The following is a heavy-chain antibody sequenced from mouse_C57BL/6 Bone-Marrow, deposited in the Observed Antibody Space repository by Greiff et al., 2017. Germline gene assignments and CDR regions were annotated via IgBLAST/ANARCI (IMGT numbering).Heavy chain of an antibody. J-gene: IGHJ1*03. CDR2: IDPSDSYT. CDR1: GYTFTSYW. CDR3: LRGYFDV. Sequence: QVHVKQPGAELVRPGTSVKLSCKASGYTFTSYWMHWVKQRPGQGLEWIGVIDPSDSYTNYNQKFKGKATLTVDTSSSTAYMQLSSLTSEDSAVYYCLRGYFDVWGTGTTVTVSS. D-gene: IGHD3-3*01. V-gene: IGHV1-59*01.